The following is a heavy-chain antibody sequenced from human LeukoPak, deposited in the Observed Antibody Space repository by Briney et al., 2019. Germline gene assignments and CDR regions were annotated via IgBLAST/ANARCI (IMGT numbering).Heavy chain of an antibody. CDR1: GGSISSSSYY. Sequence: SETLSLTCTVSGGSISSSSYYWGWIRQPPGKGLEWIGSVYYSGSTYYNPSLKSRVTLPLDTSKNHFSLKLSSVTAADTAVYYCARHIVVAPAGHLNWFDPWGQGTLVTVSS. CDR2: VYYSGST. D-gene: IGHD2-2*01. V-gene: IGHV4-39*07. CDR3: ARHIVVAPAGHLNWFDP. J-gene: IGHJ5*02.